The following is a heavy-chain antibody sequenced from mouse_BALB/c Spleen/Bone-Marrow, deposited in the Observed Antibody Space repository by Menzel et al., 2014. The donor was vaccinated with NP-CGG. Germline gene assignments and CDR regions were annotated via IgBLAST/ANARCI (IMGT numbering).Heavy chain of an antibody. J-gene: IGHJ4*01. Sequence: EVQRVESGPDLVKPSQSLSLTCTVTDYSITRGYSWHWIRQFPGNKLEWMGYIHHSGSTNYNPSLQSRISITRDTSKNQFFLQLNSVTTEDASTYYCARFDGTYAMDYWGQGASVTVSS. V-gene: IGHV3-1*02. CDR2: IHHSGST. CDR1: DYSITRGYS. CDR3: ARFDGTYAMDY. D-gene: IGHD2-1*01.